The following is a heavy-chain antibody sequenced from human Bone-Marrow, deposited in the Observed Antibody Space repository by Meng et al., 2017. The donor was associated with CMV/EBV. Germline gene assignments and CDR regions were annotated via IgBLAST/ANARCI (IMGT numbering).Heavy chain of an antibody. CDR1: GYSISSGYY. CDR2: IYHSGST. D-gene: IGHD3-9*01. Sequence: GSLRLSCTVSGYSISSGYYWGWMRQPPGKGLEWIGSIYHSGSTHYNPSLKSRVTTSVDTSKNQFSLKLSSVTAADTAVYYCARMYYDILTGYYGADYFDYCGQGTLVTVSS. V-gene: IGHV4-38-2*02. CDR3: ARMYYDILTGYYGADYFDY. J-gene: IGHJ4*02.